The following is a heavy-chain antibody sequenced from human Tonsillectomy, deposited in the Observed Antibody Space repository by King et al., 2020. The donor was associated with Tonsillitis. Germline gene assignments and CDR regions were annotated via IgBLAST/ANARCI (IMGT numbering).Heavy chain of an antibody. CDR2: IYYSGST. V-gene: IGHV4-39*07. D-gene: IGHD3-3*01. CDR3: ARVASVYDFWSGYYTQRAPFDY. J-gene: IGHJ4*02. Sequence: QLQESGPGLVKPSETLSLTCTVSGVSISSSSYYWGWIRQPPGKGLEWIESIYYSGSTYYNPSLKSRVTISVDTSENQFSLKQSSVTAEDTAVYYCARVASVYDFWSGYYTQRAPFDYWGQRTLVSVSS. CDR1: GVSISSSSYY.